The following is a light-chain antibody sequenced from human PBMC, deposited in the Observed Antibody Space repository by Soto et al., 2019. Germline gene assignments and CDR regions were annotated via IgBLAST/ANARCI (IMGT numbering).Light chain of an antibody. Sequence: QPVLTQPPSASGTPGQTVTISCSGSRSHIGSNTLNWHQHLPGTAPQLLISTTNHRPSGVRDRFSASKSGTSASLAISGLQADDEADYYCAAWDDSLNVVVFGGGTKLTVL. CDR2: TTN. J-gene: IGLJ2*01. CDR1: RSHIGSNT. V-gene: IGLV1-44*01. CDR3: AAWDDSLNVVV.